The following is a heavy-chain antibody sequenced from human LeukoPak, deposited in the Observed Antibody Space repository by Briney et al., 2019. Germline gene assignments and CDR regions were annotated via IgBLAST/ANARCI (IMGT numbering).Heavy chain of an antibody. Sequence: ASVKVSRKASGYTFTSYDINWVRQATGQGLEWMGWMNPNSGNTGYAQKFQGRVTMTSNTSISTAYMELSSLRSEDTAVYYCARGRFLYSSSSGYFDYWGQGTLVTVSS. V-gene: IGHV1-8*01. D-gene: IGHD6-6*01. CDR3: ARGRFLYSSSSGYFDY. CDR1: GYTFTSYD. CDR2: MNPNSGNT. J-gene: IGHJ4*02.